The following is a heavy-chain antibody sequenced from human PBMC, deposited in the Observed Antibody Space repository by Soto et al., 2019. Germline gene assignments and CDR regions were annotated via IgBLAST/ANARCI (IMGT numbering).Heavy chain of an antibody. J-gene: IGHJ4*02. D-gene: IGHD3-22*01. Sequence: SVKVSCKASGYTFTSYGISWVRQAPGQGLEWMGGIIPIFGTANYAQKFQGRVTITADESTSTAYMELSSLRSEDTAVYYCASAYDSSGYYYPYYFDYWGQGTLVTVSS. CDR1: GYTFTSYG. V-gene: IGHV1-69*13. CDR2: IIPIFGTA. CDR3: ASAYDSSGYYYPYYFDY.